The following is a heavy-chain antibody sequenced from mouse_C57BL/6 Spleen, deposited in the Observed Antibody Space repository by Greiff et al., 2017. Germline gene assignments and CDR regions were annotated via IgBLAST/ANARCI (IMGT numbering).Heavy chain of an antibody. D-gene: IGHD1-1*01. CDR2: IDPETGGT. CDR3: APDYYGSSLFAY. Sequence: QVQLQQSGAELVRPGASVTLSCKASGYTFTDYEMHWVKQTPVHGLEWIGAIDPETGGTAYNQKFKGKAILTADKSSSTAYMELRSLTSEDSAVYYCAPDYYGSSLFAYWGQGTLVTVSA. CDR1: GYTFTDYE. V-gene: IGHV1-15*01. J-gene: IGHJ3*01.